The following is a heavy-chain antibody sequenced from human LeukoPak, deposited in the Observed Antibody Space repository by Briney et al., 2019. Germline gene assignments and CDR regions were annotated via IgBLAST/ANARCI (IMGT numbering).Heavy chain of an antibody. CDR2: TYYSGST. Sequence: PSETLSLTCTVSGGSISSSSYYWSWIRQPPGKGLEWIGYTYYSGSTNYNPSLKSRVTISVDTSKNQFSLKLSSVTAADTAVYYCARVVGYNWAFDYWGQGTLVTVSS. CDR1: GGSISSSSYY. D-gene: IGHD1-20*01. J-gene: IGHJ4*02. V-gene: IGHV4-61*01. CDR3: ARVVGYNWAFDY.